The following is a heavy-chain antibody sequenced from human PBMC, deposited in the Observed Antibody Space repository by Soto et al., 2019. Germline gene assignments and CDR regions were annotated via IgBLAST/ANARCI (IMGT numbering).Heavy chain of an antibody. Sequence: QVQLQESGPGLVKPSETLSLTCTVSGGSISSYYWSWIRQPPGKGLEWIGYIYYSGSNNYNPSPKRRVAIAVDTSKTHFSLKLSSVTAAETAVYYCARCNFCSGGSCYGTNWFDPWGQGTLVTVSS. J-gene: IGHJ5*02. CDR1: GGSISSYY. D-gene: IGHD2-15*01. V-gene: IGHV4-59*01. CDR2: IYYSGSN. CDR3: ARCNFCSGGSCYGTNWFDP.